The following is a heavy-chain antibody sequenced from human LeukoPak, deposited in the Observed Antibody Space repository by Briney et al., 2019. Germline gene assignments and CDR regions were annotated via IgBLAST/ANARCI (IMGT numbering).Heavy chain of an antibody. J-gene: IGHJ5*02. D-gene: IGHD4-23*01. CDR2: IYFSGST. Sequence: PSETLSLTCNVSGGSISNYYWSWIRQHPGKGLEWIGNIYFSGSTYYNPSLKSRVTISVDTSKNQFSLKLSSVTAADTAVYYCARDPGGGLWFDPWGQGTLVTVSS. CDR3: ARDPGGGLWFDP. CDR1: GGSISNYY. V-gene: IGHV4-59*06.